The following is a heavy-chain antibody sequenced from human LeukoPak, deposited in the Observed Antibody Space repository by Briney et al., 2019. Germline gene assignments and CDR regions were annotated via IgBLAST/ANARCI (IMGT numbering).Heavy chain of an antibody. V-gene: IGHV4-34*01. D-gene: IGHD6-6*01. CDR2: INLGGST. J-gene: IGHJ4*02. CDR1: GGSFSGYY. CDR3: AREFSDEYSSSSGLGY. Sequence: KPSETLSLTCGVYGGSFSGYYWTWIRQPPGKGLEWIGEINLGGSTNYNPSLKSRVTISVDTSKSQFSLKLNSVTAADTAVYYCAREFSDEYSSSSGLGYWGQGILVTVSS.